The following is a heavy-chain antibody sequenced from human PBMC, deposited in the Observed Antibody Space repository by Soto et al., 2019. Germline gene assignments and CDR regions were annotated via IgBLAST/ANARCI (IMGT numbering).Heavy chain of an antibody. V-gene: IGHV1-3*01. CDR3: ARGKGMEENYYYYGLDI. Sequence: GASLKLSCKASGYSFSTYAMHCVRQAPGQSLEWMGWINGGTGQTKFSQRFQDRITITRDTSASTAYMELSSLRSEDTAVYYCARGKGMEENYYYYGLDIWGQGTTVTVSS. CDR1: GYSFSTYA. D-gene: IGHD1-1*01. CDR2: INGGTGQT. J-gene: IGHJ6*02.